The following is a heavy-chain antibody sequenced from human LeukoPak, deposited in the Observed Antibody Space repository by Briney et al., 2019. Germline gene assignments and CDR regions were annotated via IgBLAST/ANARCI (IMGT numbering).Heavy chain of an antibody. V-gene: IGHV4-59*01. Sequence: PSETLSLTCTVSGGSISGYHWSWFRQPPGKGLEWIAYIYFSGTTRYNPSLKSRVTISVDTSKNQFSLNLNSVTAADTAVYYCARGPDVFDYWGQGTLVTVSS. D-gene: IGHD5-24*01. CDR3: ARGPDVFDY. J-gene: IGHJ4*02. CDR1: GGSISGYH. CDR2: IYFSGTT.